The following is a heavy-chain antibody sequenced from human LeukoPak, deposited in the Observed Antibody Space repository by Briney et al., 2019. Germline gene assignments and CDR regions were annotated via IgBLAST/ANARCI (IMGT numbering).Heavy chain of an antibody. Sequence: GGSLRLSCEGSGFTFSNYKMNWVRQAPGRGLEWVSSITSSGFDAYYADSVKGRFTISRNNANKSLFLQMDSLRAEDTAVYYCARDDILTGFSPYYHYGLDVWGHGTTVTVSS. CDR2: ITSSGFDA. CDR3: ARDDILTGFSPYYHYGLDV. V-gene: IGHV3-21*01. J-gene: IGHJ6*02. CDR1: GFTFSNYK. D-gene: IGHD3-9*01.